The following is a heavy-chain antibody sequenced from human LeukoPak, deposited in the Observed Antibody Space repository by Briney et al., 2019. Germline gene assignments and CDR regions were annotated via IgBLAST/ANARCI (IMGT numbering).Heavy chain of an antibody. D-gene: IGHD2-15*01. V-gene: IGHV3-23*01. Sequence: PGGSLRLSCAASGFTVSSNYMSWVRQAPGRGREWVSAVSGSTGRTYYADSVKGRFTISRDNSKNTLYLQMNNLRAEGTAVYYCAPRVVGSAPFDYWGQGTLVTVSS. CDR3: APRVVGSAPFDY. CDR2: VSGSTGRT. J-gene: IGHJ4*02. CDR1: GFTVSSNY.